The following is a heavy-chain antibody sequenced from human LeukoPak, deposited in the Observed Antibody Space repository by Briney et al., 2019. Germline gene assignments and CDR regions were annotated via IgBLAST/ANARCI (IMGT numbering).Heavy chain of an antibody. V-gene: IGHV3-9*01. D-gene: IGHD2-2*01. CDR1: GFTFDDYA. CDR2: ISWNSGSI. Sequence: GGSLRLSCAASGFTFDDYAMHWVRQAPGKGLEWVSGISWNSGSIGYADSVKGRFTISRDNAKNSLYLQMNSLRAEDTALYYCAKDLGCSSTSCPFDYWGQGTLVTVSS. CDR3: AKDLGCSSTSCPFDY. J-gene: IGHJ4*02.